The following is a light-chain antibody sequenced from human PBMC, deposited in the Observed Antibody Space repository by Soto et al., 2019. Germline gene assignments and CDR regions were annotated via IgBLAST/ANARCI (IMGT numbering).Light chain of an antibody. Sequence: EIVLTQSPHTLSLSPGERATLSCRTSQSIGSYLAWYQQKPGQAPRLLIYHASNRATGIPARFSGSGSGADFTLTISSLEPEDFAVYYCQQRSSWPVTFGQGTKLEIK. CDR2: HAS. CDR3: QQRSSWPVT. V-gene: IGKV3-11*01. J-gene: IGKJ2*01. CDR1: QSIGSY.